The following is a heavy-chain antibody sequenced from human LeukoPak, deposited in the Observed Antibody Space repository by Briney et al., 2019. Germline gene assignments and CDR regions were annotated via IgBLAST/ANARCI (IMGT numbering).Heavy chain of an antibody. CDR2: ISSSGSTI. D-gene: IGHD3-10*01. V-gene: IGHV3-11*01. J-gene: IGHJ5*02. Sequence: GGSLRLSCAASGFTFSDYYMSWIRQAPGKGLEWVSYISSSGSTIYYADSVKGRFTISRDNAKNSLYLQMNSLRAEDTAVYYCARDDITMVRGVIGFDPWGQGTLVTVSS. CDR3: ARDDITMVRGVIGFDP. CDR1: GFTFSDYY.